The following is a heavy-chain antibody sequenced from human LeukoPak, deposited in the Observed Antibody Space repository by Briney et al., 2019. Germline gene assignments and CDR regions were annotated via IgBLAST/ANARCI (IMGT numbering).Heavy chain of an antibody. CDR1: GGSFSGYY. CDR3: ARAPGTFGGVTHSYFDY. D-gene: IGHD3-16*01. CDR2: INHSGST. Sequence: SETLSLTCAVYGGSFSGYYWSWIRQPPGKGLEWIGEINHSGSTNYNPSLKSRVTISVDTSKNQFSLMLSSVTAADTAVYYCARAPGTFGGVTHSYFDYWGQGTLVTVSS. J-gene: IGHJ4*02. V-gene: IGHV4-34*01.